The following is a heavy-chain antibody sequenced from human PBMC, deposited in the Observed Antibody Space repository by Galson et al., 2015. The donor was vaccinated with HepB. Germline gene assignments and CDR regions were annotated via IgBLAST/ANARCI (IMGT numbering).Heavy chain of an antibody. CDR3: AREDTAMVTHNWFDP. J-gene: IGHJ5*02. CDR1: GYTFTSYA. D-gene: IGHD5-18*01. V-gene: IGHV7-4-1*02. Sequence: SVKVSCKASGYTFTSYAMNWVRQAPGQGLEWMGWINTNTGNPTYAQGFTGRFVFSLDTSVSTAYLQISSLKAEDTAVYYCAREDTAMVTHNWFDPWGQGTLVTVSS. CDR2: INTNTGNP.